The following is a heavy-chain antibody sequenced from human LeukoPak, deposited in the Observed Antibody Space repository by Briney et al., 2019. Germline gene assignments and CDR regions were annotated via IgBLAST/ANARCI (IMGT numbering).Heavy chain of an antibody. V-gene: IGHV3-48*03. Sequence: TGGSLRLSCAVSGFPFSVYEMNWVRQAPGKGLEWVSSIASSGTTTYYAESVKGRFSISRDNAKSSLYLQMNSLRVEDAAVYYCALLAVASDFDYWGQGALVTVSS. CDR3: ALLAVASDFDY. D-gene: IGHD6-19*01. J-gene: IGHJ4*02. CDR1: GFPFSVYE. CDR2: IASSGTTT.